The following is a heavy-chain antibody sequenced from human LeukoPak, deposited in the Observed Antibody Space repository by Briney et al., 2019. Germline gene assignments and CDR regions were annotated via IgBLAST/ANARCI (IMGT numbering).Heavy chain of an antibody. CDR2: IYYSGST. CDR3: AGLIRPGWFDP. Sequence: SETLSLTCTVSGASISSSTDYWGWIRQPPGKGLEWIANIYYSGSTYYNPSLKSPVTISVDTSKNQFSLKLSSVTAADTAVYYCAGLIRPGWFDPWGQGTLVTVSS. CDR1: GASISSSTDY. J-gene: IGHJ5*02. V-gene: IGHV4-39*01. D-gene: IGHD1-14*01.